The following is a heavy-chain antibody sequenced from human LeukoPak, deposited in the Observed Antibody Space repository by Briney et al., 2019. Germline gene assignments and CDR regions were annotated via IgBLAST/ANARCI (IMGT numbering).Heavy chain of an antibody. D-gene: IGHD6-19*01. CDR1: GFTFGDYA. CDR2: VSGSGGST. V-gene: IGHV3-23*01. CDR3: AKTLRESSGREYFDL. Sequence: GGSLRLSRTASGFTFGDYAMSWVRQAPGKGLEWVSAVSGSGGSTYYADSVKGRFTISRDNSKDTLYLQMNSLRAEDTAVYYCAKTLRESSGREYFDLWGRGTLVTVSS. J-gene: IGHJ2*01.